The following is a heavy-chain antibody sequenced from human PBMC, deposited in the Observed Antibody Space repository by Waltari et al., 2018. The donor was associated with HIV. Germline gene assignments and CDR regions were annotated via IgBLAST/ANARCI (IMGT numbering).Heavy chain of an antibody. D-gene: IGHD5-18*01. V-gene: IGHV3-7*01. CDR2: IKEDGSEK. J-gene: IGHJ4*02. CDR3: ARDGKLAKYSCDY. CDR1: GFTFSSYW. Sequence: EVQLVESGGGLVQPGGSLRLSCAASGFTFSSYWMTWVRQAPGKGLEGVANIKEDGSEKYYVDSVKGRFTISRDNAKNSLHLQMNSLRVDDTAVYYCARDGKLAKYSCDYWGQGTLVTVSS.